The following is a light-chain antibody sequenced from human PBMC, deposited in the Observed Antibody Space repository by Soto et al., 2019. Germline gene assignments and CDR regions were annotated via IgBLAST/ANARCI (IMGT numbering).Light chain of an antibody. V-gene: IGLV2-14*01. CDR2: EVA. Sequence: QSALAQPASVSGSPGQSITISCTGTSSDVGGYDYVSWYQQHPGKAPKLMIYEVANRASGVPNRFSGSKSGNTASLTISGLQAEDETDYYCSSYTSSTTRVFGTGTKVTVL. J-gene: IGLJ1*01. CDR3: SSYTSSTTRV. CDR1: SSDVGGYDY.